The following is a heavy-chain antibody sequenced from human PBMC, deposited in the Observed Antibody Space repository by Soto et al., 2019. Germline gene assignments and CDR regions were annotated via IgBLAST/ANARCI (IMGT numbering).Heavy chain of an antibody. CDR2: IYHSGST. D-gene: IGHD6-13*01. V-gene: IGHV4-30-2*01. J-gene: IGHJ6*02. CDR1: GGSISSGGYS. CDR3: AIAREVGLASYYYGRDV. Sequence: SETLSLTCAVSGGSISSGGYSWSWIRQPPGKGLEWIGYIYHSGSTYYNPSLKSRVTISVDRSKNQFSLKLSSVTAADTAVYYCAIAREVGLASYYYGRDVWGQGTTVTVSS.